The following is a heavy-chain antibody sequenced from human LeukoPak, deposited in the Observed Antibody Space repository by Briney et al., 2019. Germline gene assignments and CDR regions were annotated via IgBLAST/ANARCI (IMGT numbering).Heavy chain of an antibody. J-gene: IGHJ4*02. D-gene: IGHD2-2*01. V-gene: IGHV1-2*02. CDR1: GYTFTGYY. Sequence: ASVKVSCKASGYTFTGYYMHWVRQAPGQGLEWMGWINPNSGGTNYAQKFQGRVTMTRDTSISTAYMELSRLRSDDPALYYCARTRYCSSTSCYGYFDYWGQGTLVTVSS. CDR2: INPNSGGT. CDR3: ARTRYCSSTSCYGYFDY.